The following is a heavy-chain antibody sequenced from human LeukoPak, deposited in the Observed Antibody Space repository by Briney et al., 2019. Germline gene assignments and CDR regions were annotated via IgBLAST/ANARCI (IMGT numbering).Heavy chain of an antibody. V-gene: IGHV3-66*01. J-gene: IGHJ4*02. Sequence: GGSLRLSCAASGFTVSSNYMSWVRQAPGKGLEWVSVIYSGGSTYYADSVKGRFTISRDNSKNTVYLQMNGLRAEDTAVYYCARDHRLDYWGQGTLVTVSS. CDR3: ARDHRLDY. D-gene: IGHD2-21*01. CDR1: GFTVSSNY. CDR2: IYSGGST.